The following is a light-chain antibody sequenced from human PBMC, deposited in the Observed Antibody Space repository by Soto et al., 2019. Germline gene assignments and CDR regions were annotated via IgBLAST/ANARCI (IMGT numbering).Light chain of an antibody. Sequence: QLVLTQPPLASGTPGQRVTISCSGSSSNIGSNYVYWYQQLPGAAPKLLMYRNNQRPSGVPDRFSGSKSGTSASLAISGLRSEDEADYYCAAWDDSLSALFGGGTKLTVL. V-gene: IGLV1-47*01. CDR3: AAWDDSLSAL. CDR2: RNN. CDR1: SSNIGSNY. J-gene: IGLJ2*01.